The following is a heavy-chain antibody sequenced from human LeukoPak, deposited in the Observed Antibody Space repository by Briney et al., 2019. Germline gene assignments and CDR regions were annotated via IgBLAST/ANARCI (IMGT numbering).Heavy chain of an antibody. D-gene: IGHD3-10*01. Sequence: PGRSLRLSCAASGFTFSNSAMNWVRQAPGKGLEWVAVISYDGNNKYYSDSVKGRFTISRDNSKNTLYLQMNSLRAKDTAVYYCAKDMYYRGSGSYFNVDYWGQGTLVTVSS. J-gene: IGHJ4*02. CDR2: ISYDGNNK. CDR1: GFTFSNSA. V-gene: IGHV3-30*18. CDR3: AKDMYYRGSGSYFNVDY.